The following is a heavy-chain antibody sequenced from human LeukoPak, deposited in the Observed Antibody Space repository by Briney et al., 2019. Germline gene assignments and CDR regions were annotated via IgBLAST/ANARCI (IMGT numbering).Heavy chain of an antibody. V-gene: IGHV3-74*01. CDR1: GFTFSRYW. Sequence: GGSLRLSCAASGFTFSRYWMHWVRQAPGKGLVWVSCIKSDGSSTSIADSAKGRFTISRDNAKNTVYLQMNSLRAEDTAVYYCVRDNRSYNFDHWGQGTLVTVSS. CDR3: VRDNRSYNFDH. J-gene: IGHJ4*02. D-gene: IGHD1-26*01. CDR2: IKSDGSST.